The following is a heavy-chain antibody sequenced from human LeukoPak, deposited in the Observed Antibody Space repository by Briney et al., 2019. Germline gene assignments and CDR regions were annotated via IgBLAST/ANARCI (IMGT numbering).Heavy chain of an antibody. CDR2: STHRGST. Sequence: SETLSLTCAVYGGSFTGYQWTWIRQPPGKGLEWIGESTHRGSTNYNPSLKSRVTISVDTSKNQFFLKLSSVTAADTAVYYCARGDDSSGSSPLFDYWGQGTLVTVSS. CDR1: GGSFTGYQ. CDR3: ARGDDSSGSSPLFDY. J-gene: IGHJ4*02. D-gene: IGHD3-22*01. V-gene: IGHV4-34*01.